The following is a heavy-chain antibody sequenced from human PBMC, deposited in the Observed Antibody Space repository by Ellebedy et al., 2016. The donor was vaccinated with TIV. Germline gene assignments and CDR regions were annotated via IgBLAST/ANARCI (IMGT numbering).Heavy chain of an antibody. CDR2: ISSSSSYI. D-gene: IGHD2-2*01. J-gene: IGHJ4*02. V-gene: IGHV3-21*01. Sequence: GGSLRLSXAASGFTFSSYSMNWVRQAPGKGLEWVSFISSSSSYIYYADSVKGRFTISRDNAKYSLYLQMNSLRAEDTAVYFCARADTGYCSSTSCFLDLDSWGQGTLVTVSS. CDR1: GFTFSSYS. CDR3: ARADTGYCSSTSCFLDLDS.